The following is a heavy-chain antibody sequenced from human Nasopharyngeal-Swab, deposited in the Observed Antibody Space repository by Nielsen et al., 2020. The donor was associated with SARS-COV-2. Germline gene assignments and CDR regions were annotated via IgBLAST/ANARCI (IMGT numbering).Heavy chain of an antibody. V-gene: IGHV3-73*01. Sequence: GGPLRRSGAGVGWTYSCPAMHWVRQLPGKGMEWVGRIRSKANSHATAYAATVKGRFTISRDDSKNTAYLQMNSLQTEDTTVYNCTGGVTMVSPWGQGTLVTVSS. CDR3: TGGVTMVSP. J-gene: IGHJ5*02. CDR2: IRSKANSHAT. CDR1: GWTYSCPA. D-gene: IGHD3-10*01.